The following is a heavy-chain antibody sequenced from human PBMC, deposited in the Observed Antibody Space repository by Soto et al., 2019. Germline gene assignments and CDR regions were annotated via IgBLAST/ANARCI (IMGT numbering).Heavy chain of an antibody. D-gene: IGHD6-13*01. CDR3: ARYSSSWPHYYYYYMDV. V-gene: IGHV4-39*01. CDR2: IYYSGST. J-gene: IGHJ6*03. CDR1: AGSISSSSYY. Sequence: SETLSLTCTVSAGSISSSSYYWGWIRQPPGKGLEWIGSIYYSGSTYYNPSLKSRVTISVDTSKNQFSLKLSSVTAADTAVYYCARYSSSWPHYYYYYMDVWGKGTTVT.